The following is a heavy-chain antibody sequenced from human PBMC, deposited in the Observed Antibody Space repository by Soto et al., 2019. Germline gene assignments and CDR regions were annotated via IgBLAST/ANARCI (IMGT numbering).Heavy chain of an antibody. D-gene: IGHD2-15*01. V-gene: IGHV1-2*04. Sequence: GASVKVSCKASGYTFTGYYMHWVRQAPGQGLEWMGWINPNSGGTNYAQKFQGWVTMTRDTSISTAYMELSRLRSDDTAVYYCARDPPCSGGSCYPGQFDYWGQGTLVTVSS. J-gene: IGHJ4*02. CDR1: GYTFTGYY. CDR3: ARDPPCSGGSCYPGQFDY. CDR2: INPNSGGT.